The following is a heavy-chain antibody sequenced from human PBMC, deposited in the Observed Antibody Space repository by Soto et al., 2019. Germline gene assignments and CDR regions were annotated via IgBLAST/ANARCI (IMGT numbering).Heavy chain of an antibody. CDR2: ISYDGSNK. D-gene: IGHD2-15*01. J-gene: IGHJ6*02. Sequence: QVQLVESGGGVVQPGRSLRLSCAASGFTFSSYDMHWVRQAPGKGLERVAVISYDGSNKYYADSVKGRFTISRDNCRNTLYLQMNSLRAEDTAVYYCARAGCDGGSCYTLVGLRYGMDVWGQGTTVTVSS. CDR1: GFTFSSYD. V-gene: IGHV3-30-3*01. CDR3: ARAGCDGGSCYTLVGLRYGMDV.